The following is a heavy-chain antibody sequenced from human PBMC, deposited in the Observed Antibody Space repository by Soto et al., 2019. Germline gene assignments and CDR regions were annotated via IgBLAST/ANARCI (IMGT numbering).Heavy chain of an antibody. D-gene: IGHD2-15*01. Sequence: GASVKVSCKASGYTFTSYGISWVRQAPGQGLEWMGWISAYNGNTNYAQKLQGRVTMTTDTSTSTAYMELRSLRSDDTAVYYCARGGVLGYCSGGSCYSGAFDIWGQGTMVTVSS. CDR1: GYTFTSYG. CDR3: ARGGVLGYCSGGSCYSGAFDI. J-gene: IGHJ3*02. CDR2: ISAYNGNT. V-gene: IGHV1-18*01.